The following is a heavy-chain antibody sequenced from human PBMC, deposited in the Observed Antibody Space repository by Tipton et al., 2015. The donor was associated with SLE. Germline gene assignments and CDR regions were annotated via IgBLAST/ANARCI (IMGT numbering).Heavy chain of an antibody. CDR3: ARGAELRFPYYFDY. CDR2: ISAYNGNT. CDR1: GGTFSSYA. V-gene: IGHV1-18*01. D-gene: IGHD3-3*01. J-gene: IGHJ4*02. Sequence: QLVQSGAEVRKPGSSVKVSCKASGGTFSSYAVSWVRQAPGQGLEWMGWISAYNGNTNYAQKLQGRVTMTTDTSTSTAYMELRSLRSDDTAVYYCARGAELRFPYYFDYWGQGTLVTVSS.